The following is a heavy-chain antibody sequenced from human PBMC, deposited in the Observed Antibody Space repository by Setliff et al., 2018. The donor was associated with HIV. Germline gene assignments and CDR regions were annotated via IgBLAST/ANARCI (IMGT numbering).Heavy chain of an antibody. J-gene: IGHJ4*01. CDR3: ARDQSDYNVLTGFGDFDY. CDR2: ISHSGST. D-gene: IGHD3-9*01. CDR1: GIPIDRVYS. V-gene: IGHV4-38-2*02. Sequence: SETLSLTCGVSGIPIDRVYSWAWIRQPPGKGLEWIGTISHSGSTHYNSPLQGRISISIDTSKNQFSLTLTSATAADTAMYYCARDQSDYNVLTGFGDFDYWGHGTLVTV.